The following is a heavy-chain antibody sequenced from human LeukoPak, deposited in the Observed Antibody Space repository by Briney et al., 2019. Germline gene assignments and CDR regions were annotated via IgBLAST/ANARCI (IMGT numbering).Heavy chain of an antibody. CDR3: ARESIAAALDY. J-gene: IGHJ4*02. CDR1: GFTFGSYS. V-gene: IGHV3-21*01. Sequence: GGSLRLSCAASGFTFGSYSMNWVRQAPGKGLEWVSSISSSSSYIYYADSVKGRFTISRDNAKNSLYLQMNSLRAEDTAVYYCARESIAAALDYWGQGTLVTVSS. D-gene: IGHD6-13*01. CDR2: ISSSSSYI.